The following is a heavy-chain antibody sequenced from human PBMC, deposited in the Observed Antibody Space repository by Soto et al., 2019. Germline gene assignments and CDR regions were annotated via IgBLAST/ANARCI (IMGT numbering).Heavy chain of an antibody. CDR2: IYYSGST. CDR1: GGSINSGYYY. J-gene: IGHJ4*02. CDR3: PRSRVYGDCAH. D-gene: IGHD4-17*01. V-gene: IGHV4-30-4*01. Sequence: QVQLQESGPGLVKPSQTLSLTCTVSGGSINSGYYYWSWIRQPPGKGLEGIGYIYYSGSTYYNPSLNSRFTIPIDTSKNESTLKLSSVTAEDTAVYYCPRSRVYGDCAHWGQETLATDSS.